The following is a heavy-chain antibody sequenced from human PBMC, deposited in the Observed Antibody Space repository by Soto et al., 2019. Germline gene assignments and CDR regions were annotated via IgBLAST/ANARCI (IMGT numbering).Heavy chain of an antibody. D-gene: IGHD3-10*01. CDR2: IFYIGTT. J-gene: IGHJ4*02. CDR3: AREGRSAAPQAGFDF. Sequence: SETLSLTCTVSGNSISTGAYYWSWLRQHPVKGLEWIGHIFYIGTTHYSPSLESRVTISVDTSRNQFSLKLTSVTVADTAVYYCAREGRSAAPQAGFDFWGQGSLVTVSS. V-gene: IGHV4-31*03. CDR1: GNSISTGAYY.